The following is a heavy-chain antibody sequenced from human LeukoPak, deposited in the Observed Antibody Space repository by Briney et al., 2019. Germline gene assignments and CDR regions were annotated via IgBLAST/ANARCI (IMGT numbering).Heavy chain of an antibody. V-gene: IGHV1-2*02. CDR2: INPNSGGT. CDR1: GYTFTGYY. J-gene: IGHJ4*02. CDR3: ATDEFRIDSSGYQFDY. Sequence: ASVKASCKASGYTFTGYYMHWVRQAPGQGLEWMGWINPNSGGTNYAQKFQGRVTMTRDTSISTAYMELSRLRSDDTAVYYCATDEFRIDSSGYQFDYWGQGTLVTVSS. D-gene: IGHD3-22*01.